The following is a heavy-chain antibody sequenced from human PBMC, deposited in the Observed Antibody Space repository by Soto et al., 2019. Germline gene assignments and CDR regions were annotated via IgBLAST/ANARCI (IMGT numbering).Heavy chain of an antibody. CDR3: ARYGSGECNRGSCYSPFDY. D-gene: IGHD2-15*01. CDR2: IYYSGST. Sequence: SETLSLTCTVSGGSISSSSYYWGWIRQPPGKGLEWIGSIYYSGSTYYKPSLKSRVTISVDTSKNQFSLKLSSVTAADTAVYYCARYGSGECNRGSCYSPFDYWGQGTQVTV. V-gene: IGHV4-39*01. J-gene: IGHJ4*02. CDR1: GGSISSSSYY.